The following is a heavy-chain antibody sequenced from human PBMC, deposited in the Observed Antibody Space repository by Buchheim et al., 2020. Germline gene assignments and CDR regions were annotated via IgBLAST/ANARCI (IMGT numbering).Heavy chain of an antibody. CDR1: GFTFSSYG. J-gene: IGHJ6*02. CDR2: IWYDGSNK. V-gene: IGHV3-33*01. CDR3: ARSRLGYSYGGRYYYYGMDV. D-gene: IGHD5-18*01. Sequence: QVQLVESGGGVVQPGRSLRLSCAASGFTFSSYGMHWVRQAPGKGLEWVAVIWYDGSNKYYADSVKGRFTISRDNSKNTLYLQMNSLRAEDTAVYYCARSRLGYSYGGRYYYYGMDVWGQGTT.